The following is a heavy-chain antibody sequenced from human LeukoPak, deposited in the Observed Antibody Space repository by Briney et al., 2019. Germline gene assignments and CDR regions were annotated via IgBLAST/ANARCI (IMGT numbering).Heavy chain of an antibody. D-gene: IGHD4-11*01. V-gene: IGHV4-39*01. CDR1: GGSISSSSYY. J-gene: IGHJ6*03. Sequence: LETLSLTCTVSGGSISSSSYYWGWIRQPPGKGLEWIGSIYYSGSTYYNPSLKSRVTISVDTSKNQFSLKLSSVTAADTAVYYCAGRTTYSNYWDYYYNYMDVWGKRTTVTVCS. CDR3: AGRTTYSNYWDYYYNYMDV. CDR2: IYYSGST.